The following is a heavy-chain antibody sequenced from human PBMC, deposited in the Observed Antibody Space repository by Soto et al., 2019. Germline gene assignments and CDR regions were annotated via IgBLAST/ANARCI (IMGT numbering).Heavy chain of an antibody. CDR3: AKDRFRIAVAAPFDY. CDR2: ISYDGSNK. CDR1: GFTFSSYG. Sequence: QVQLVESGVGVVQPGRSLRLSCAASGFTFSSYGMHWVRQAPGKGLEWVAVISYDGSNKYYADSVKGRFTISRDNSKNTLYLQMNSLRAEDTAVYYCAKDRFRIAVAAPFDYWGQGTLVTVSS. D-gene: IGHD6-19*01. J-gene: IGHJ4*02. V-gene: IGHV3-30*18.